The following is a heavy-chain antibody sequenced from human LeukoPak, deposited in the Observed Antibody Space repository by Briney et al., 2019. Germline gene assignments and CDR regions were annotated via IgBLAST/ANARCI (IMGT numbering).Heavy chain of an antibody. Sequence: SETLSLTCAVSGYSISSSNWWGWIRPPPGKGLEWIGYIYYSGSAYYNTSLNSRVTMSVDTSKNQFSLKLSSVTAADTAVYYCARLNGGNWGQGTLVTVSS. V-gene: IGHV4-28*01. CDR3: ARLNGGN. J-gene: IGHJ4*02. CDR2: IYYSGSA. D-gene: IGHD3-16*01. CDR1: GYSISSSNW.